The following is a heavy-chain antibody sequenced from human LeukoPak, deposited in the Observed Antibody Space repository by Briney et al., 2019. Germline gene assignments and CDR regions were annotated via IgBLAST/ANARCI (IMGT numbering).Heavy chain of an antibody. Sequence: PGGSLRLSCAASGFTFSSYGMHWVRQAPGKGLEWVAVIWYDGSNKYYADSVKGRFTISGDNSKNTLYLQMNSLRAEDTAVYYCAKDSPYCGGDCYFDYWGQGTLVTVSS. CDR3: AKDSPYCGGDCYFDY. D-gene: IGHD2-21*02. CDR2: IWYDGSNK. V-gene: IGHV3-33*06. J-gene: IGHJ4*02. CDR1: GFTFSSYG.